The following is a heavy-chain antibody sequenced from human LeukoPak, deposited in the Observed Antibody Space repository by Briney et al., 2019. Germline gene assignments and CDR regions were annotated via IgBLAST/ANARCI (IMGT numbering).Heavy chain of an antibody. CDR3: ATPGTTFYSYYYYGMDV. J-gene: IGHJ6*02. V-gene: IGHV1-24*01. CDR2: FDPEDGET. Sequence: ASVKVSCKVSGYTLTELSMHWVRQAPGEGLEWMGGFDPEDGETIYAQKFQGRVTMTEDTSTDTAYMELSSLRSEDTAVYYCATPGTTFYSYYYYGMDVWGQGTTVTVSS. CDR1: GYTLTELS. D-gene: IGHD2/OR15-2a*01.